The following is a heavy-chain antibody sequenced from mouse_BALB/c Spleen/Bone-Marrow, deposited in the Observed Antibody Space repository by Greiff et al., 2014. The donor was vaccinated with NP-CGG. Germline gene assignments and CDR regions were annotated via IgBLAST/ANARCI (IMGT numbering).Heavy chain of an antibody. Sequence: VQLQQSGAELVKPGAPVKLSCKASGYTFTDYWMNWVKQRPGRGLEWIGRIDPSDSETHYNQKFKDKATLTVDKSSTTAYIQLSNLASEASSVYYCARSAYWGQGTLVTVSA. CDR2: IDPSDSET. J-gene: IGHJ3*01. CDR3: ARSAY. CDR1: GYTFTDYW. V-gene: IGHV1-69*02.